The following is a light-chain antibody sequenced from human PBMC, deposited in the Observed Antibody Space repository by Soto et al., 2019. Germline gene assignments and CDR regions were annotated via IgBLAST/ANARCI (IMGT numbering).Light chain of an antibody. J-gene: IGLJ2*01. Sequence: QSALTQPPSASGSPGQSVAISCTGTSSDIGGYNYVSWYQQHPGKARKLMIYEVSKRPSGVPDRFSGSKSGKTASLTVSGLQAEDEADYYCSSYAGSAVVVFGGGTKLTVL. V-gene: IGLV2-8*01. CDR3: SSYAGSAVVV. CDR2: EVS. CDR1: SSDIGGYNY.